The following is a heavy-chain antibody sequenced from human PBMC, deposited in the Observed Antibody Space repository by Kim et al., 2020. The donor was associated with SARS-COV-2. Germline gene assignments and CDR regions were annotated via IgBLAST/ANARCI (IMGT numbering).Heavy chain of an antibody. Sequence: SVKVSCKASGGTFSSYAISWVRQAPGQGLEWMGGIIPIFGTANYAQKFQGRVTITADESTSTAYMELSSLRSEDTAVYYCAGRSSGSLYYYYGMDVWGQGTTVTVSS. CDR3: AGRSSGSLYYYYGMDV. J-gene: IGHJ6*02. CDR1: GGTFSSYA. V-gene: IGHV1-69*13. CDR2: IIPIFGTA. D-gene: IGHD2-15*01.